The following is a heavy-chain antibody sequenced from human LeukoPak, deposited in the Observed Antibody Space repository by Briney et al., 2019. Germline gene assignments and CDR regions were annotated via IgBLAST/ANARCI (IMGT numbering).Heavy chain of an antibody. CDR1: GGSFSGHY. V-gene: IGHV4-34*01. CDR3: ARLKTYYFDY. J-gene: IGHJ4*02. Sequence: SETLSLTCAVYGGSFSGHYWSWIRQSPGKGLEWIGEINHSGSTNYNPSLKSRVTISVDTSKNHFSLKLSSLTAADTAVYYCARLKTYYFDYWGQGTLVTVSS. CDR2: INHSGST.